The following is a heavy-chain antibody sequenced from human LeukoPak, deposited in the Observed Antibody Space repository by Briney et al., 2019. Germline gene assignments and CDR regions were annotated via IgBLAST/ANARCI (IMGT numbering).Heavy chain of an antibody. CDR3: AMDGMPFAW. D-gene: IGHD1-1*01. J-gene: IGHJ4*02. Sequence: GGSLRLSCAASGFRFSSYWMSWVRQAPGKGLEWVANINQDGTEKYYVDSVKGRFTISRDNAKNSLSLQMNSLRVEDTAVYYCAMDGMPFAWWGQGSLVTVSS. V-gene: IGHV3-7*04. CDR2: INQDGTEK. CDR1: GFRFSSYW.